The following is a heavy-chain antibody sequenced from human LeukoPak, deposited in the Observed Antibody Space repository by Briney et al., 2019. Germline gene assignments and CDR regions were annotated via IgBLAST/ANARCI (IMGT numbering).Heavy chain of an antibody. Sequence: GESLKISCKGSGYSFTKHWIGWVRQMPGQGLEWIGIIYPGDSDTRYTPSFQGQVTISADKSISTAYLQWSSLKASDTAMYYCARSSSVSYALVDYWGQGTMVTVSS. CDR1: GYSFTKHW. CDR2: IYPGDSDT. J-gene: IGHJ4*02. CDR3: ARSSSVSYALVDY. D-gene: IGHD3-16*01. V-gene: IGHV5-51*01.